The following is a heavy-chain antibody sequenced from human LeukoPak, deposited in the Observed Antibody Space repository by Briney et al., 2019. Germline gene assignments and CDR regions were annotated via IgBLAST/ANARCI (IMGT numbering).Heavy chain of an antibody. CDR3: AKPATGITWFDP. V-gene: IGHV3-30*02. J-gene: IGHJ5*02. D-gene: IGHD1-1*01. CDR1: GFTFSTSG. Sequence: GGSLRLSCAASGFTFSTSGMHWVRQAPGKGLEWVAFIRFDGSYTYQTDTVKGRFTISRDNSQNMLFLQMNSLRLEDTALYYCAKPATGITWFDPWGQGTLVTVSS. CDR2: IRFDGSYT.